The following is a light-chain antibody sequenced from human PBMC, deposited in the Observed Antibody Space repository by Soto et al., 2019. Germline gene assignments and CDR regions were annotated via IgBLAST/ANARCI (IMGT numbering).Light chain of an antibody. V-gene: IGLV2-14*03. Sequence: QSVLSQPASVSDSPGQSITISCTGTSSDVGGSNFVSCYQQHPDKPPKLIIYDVANRPSGVSNRFSGPKSGRTASLIISRLQTENEADDYCGSYTSSTTDVFGTGTKVTVL. CDR1: SSDVGGSNF. J-gene: IGLJ1*01. CDR3: GSYTSSTTDV. CDR2: DVA.